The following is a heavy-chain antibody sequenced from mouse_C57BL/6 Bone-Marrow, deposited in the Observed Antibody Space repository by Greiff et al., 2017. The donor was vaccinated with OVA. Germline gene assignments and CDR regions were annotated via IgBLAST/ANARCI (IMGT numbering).Heavy chain of an antibody. J-gene: IGHJ3*01. CDR3: TTYGNYGDWFAY. CDR1: GFTFSDAW. CDR2: IRNKANNHAT. V-gene: IGHV6-6*01. D-gene: IGHD2-1*01. Sequence: EVQLVESGGGLVQPGGSMKLSCAASGFTFSDAWMDWVRQSPEKGLEWVAEIRNKANNHATYYAESVKGRFTISRDDSKSSVYLQMNSLRAEDTGIYYCTTYGNYGDWFAYWGQGTLVTVSA.